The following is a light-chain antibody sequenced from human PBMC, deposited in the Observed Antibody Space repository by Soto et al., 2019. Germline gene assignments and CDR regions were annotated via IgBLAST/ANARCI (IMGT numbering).Light chain of an antibody. CDR1: SRDIGTSNL. CDR2: EVT. J-gene: IGLJ1*01. Sequence: QSARPQPASVSGAPGQSITISCTGTSRDIGTSNLVSWYQQYPGKAPKLMIYEVTKRPSGISSLFSGSKSGNPASLTISGLHPEDEPDYYCFSYPGISPSLFVSGTGTKFTVL. V-gene: IGLV2-23*02. CDR3: FSYPGISPSLFV.